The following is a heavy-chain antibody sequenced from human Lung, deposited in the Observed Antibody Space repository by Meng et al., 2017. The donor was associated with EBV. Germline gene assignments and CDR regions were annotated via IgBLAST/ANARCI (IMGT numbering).Heavy chain of an antibody. Sequence: QLLRVRSGADGRQPGASGEVSWKASGYPFTHHGSSWIRQAPGQGLEWMGWISCYNGDTNYAQKLQGRVTMTTDTSTNTAYMDLRGLRSDDTAVYYCARDPSNTSGRYAYFDYWGQGTLVTVSS. CDR2: ISCYNGDT. D-gene: IGHD6-19*01. V-gene: IGHV1-18*01. CDR3: ARDPSNTSGRYAYFDY. CDR1: GYPFTHHG. J-gene: IGHJ4*02.